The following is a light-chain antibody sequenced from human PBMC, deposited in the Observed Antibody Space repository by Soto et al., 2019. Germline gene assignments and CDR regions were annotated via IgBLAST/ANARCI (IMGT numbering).Light chain of an antibody. CDR3: QQRNVWPPIT. J-gene: IGKJ5*01. CDR2: DAS. Sequence: VLTQSPATPSLSPGERATLSCRASQSIRTSLAWYQQKPGQAPRLVIFDASNRANGVPARFGGSGSGTDFTLTINSLEPEDFAVYYCQQRNVWPPITFGQGTRLEIK. CDR1: QSIRTS. V-gene: IGKV3-11*01.